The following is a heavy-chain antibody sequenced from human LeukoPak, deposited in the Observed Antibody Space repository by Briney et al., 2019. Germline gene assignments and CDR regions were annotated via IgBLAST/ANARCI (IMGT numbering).Heavy chain of an antibody. CDR3: AHKEYYALGSLGDSFDY. CDR2: IYWYDDK. J-gene: IGHJ4*02. V-gene: IGHV2-5*01. Sequence: SGPTLVNPTQPLTLTCTFSGFSLSTSGVGVGWIRQPPGKALEWLAVIYWYDDKRHSPSLKSRLTITKDTSKNQVVLTMPNMDPVDTATYYCAHKEYYALGSLGDSFDYWGQGTLVTVSS. D-gene: IGHD3-10*01. CDR1: GFSLSTSGVG.